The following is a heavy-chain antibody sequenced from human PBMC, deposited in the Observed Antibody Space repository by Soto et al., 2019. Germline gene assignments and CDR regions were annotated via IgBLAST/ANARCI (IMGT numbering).Heavy chain of an antibody. J-gene: IGHJ4*02. V-gene: IGHV1-18*01. CDR1: GYTFTTYA. CDR3: ARDPQYSTSSQVFDY. CDR2: ISTYNGNT. D-gene: IGHD6-6*01. Sequence: QVQLVQSGAEVKKPGASVKVSCKASGYTFTTYAISWVRQAPGQGREWMGRISTYNGNTKYAQKLQGRVTMTTDTSTSTAYMELRSLRYDDTAVYYCARDPQYSTSSQVFDYWGQGTLVNVSS.